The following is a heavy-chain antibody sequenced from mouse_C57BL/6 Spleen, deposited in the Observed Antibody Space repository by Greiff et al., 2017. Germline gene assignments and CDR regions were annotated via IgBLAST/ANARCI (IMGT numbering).Heavy chain of an antibody. V-gene: IGHV1-26*01. CDR1: GYTFTDYY. D-gene: IGHD2-4*01. CDR2: INPNNGGT. Sequence: EVQLQQSGPELVKPGASVKISCKASGYTFTDYYMNWVKQSHGKSLEWIGDINPNNGGTSYNQKFKGKATLTVDKSSSTAYMELRSLTSEDSAVYYCARGGTIYDYDGFDYWGQGTTLTVSS. CDR3: ARGGTIYDYDGFDY. J-gene: IGHJ2*01.